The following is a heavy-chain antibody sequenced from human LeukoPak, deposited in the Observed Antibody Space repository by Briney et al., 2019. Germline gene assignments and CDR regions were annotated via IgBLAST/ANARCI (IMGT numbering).Heavy chain of an antibody. J-gene: IGHJ3*02. CDR1: GFTFSSYG. CDR2: IRYDGSNK. CDR3: AKGGGAAGLDAFDI. D-gene: IGHD6-13*01. V-gene: IGHV3-30*02. Sequence: GGSLRLSCAGSGFTFSSYGMHWVRQAPGKGLEWVAFIRYDGSNKYYADSVKGRFTISRDNSKNTLYLQMNSLRAEDTAVYYCAKGGGAAGLDAFDIWGQGTMVTVSS.